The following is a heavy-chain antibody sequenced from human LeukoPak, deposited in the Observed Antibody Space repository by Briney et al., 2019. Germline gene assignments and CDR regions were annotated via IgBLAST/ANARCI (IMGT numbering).Heavy chain of an antibody. D-gene: IGHD3-22*01. Sequence: ASVKVSCKVSGYTLTELSMHWVRQAPGKGLEWMGGFDPEDGETIYAQKFQGRVTMTEDTSTDTAYMELSSLGSEDTAVYYCAIYDSSGPRSLGISAWGQGTLVTVSS. CDR2: FDPEDGET. V-gene: IGHV1-24*01. CDR1: GYTLTELS. J-gene: IGHJ5*02. CDR3: AIYDSSGPRSLGISA.